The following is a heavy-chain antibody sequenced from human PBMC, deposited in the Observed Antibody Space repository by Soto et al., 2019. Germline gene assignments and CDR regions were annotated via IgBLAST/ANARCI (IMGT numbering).Heavy chain of an antibody. Sequence: QLQLQESGPGLVKPSETLSLTCTVSGGSISSSSYYWGWIRQPPGKGLEGSGSIYYSGSSYYNPSLKSPVTISVDTSKNQFSLKLSSVTAADTAVYYCARHNTALVTRSRGPIDYWGQGTLVTVSS. CDR3: ARHNTALVTRSRGPIDY. D-gene: IGHD2-2*02. V-gene: IGHV4-39*01. J-gene: IGHJ4*02. CDR2: IYYSGSS. CDR1: GGSISSSSYY.